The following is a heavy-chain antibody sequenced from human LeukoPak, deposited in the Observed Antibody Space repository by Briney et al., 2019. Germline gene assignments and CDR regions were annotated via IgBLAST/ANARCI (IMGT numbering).Heavy chain of an antibody. CDR3: ARRGTTYCTVDSCHPNWFDP. D-gene: IGHD2-15*01. CDR2: INGSSSDT. V-gene: IGHV3-11*03. Sequence: PGGSLRLSCAASGFTFSDYYVTWIRQAPGRGLEWISYINGSSSDTKYADSVKGRFTISRDNAKNSVYLLMNSLRDEDTAVYYCARRGTTYCTVDSCHPNWFDPWGQGTLVTVSS. J-gene: IGHJ5*02. CDR1: GFTFSDYY.